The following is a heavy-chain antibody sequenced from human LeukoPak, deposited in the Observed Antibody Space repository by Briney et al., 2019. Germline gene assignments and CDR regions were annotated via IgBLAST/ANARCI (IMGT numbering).Heavy chain of an antibody. J-gene: IGHJ3*02. D-gene: IGHD3-10*01. CDR1: GFTVSNFW. CDR3: ARETWSRGGDAFDI. V-gene: IGHV3-74*01. CDR2: INSDGTST. Sequence: PGGSLRLSCAASGFTVSNFWMHWVRKAPGQGLVWVPRINSDGTSTNYADSVKGRLTISRDNTKNTLYLQMNSLTVEDTAVYYCARETWSRGGDAFDIWGRGTMVTVSS.